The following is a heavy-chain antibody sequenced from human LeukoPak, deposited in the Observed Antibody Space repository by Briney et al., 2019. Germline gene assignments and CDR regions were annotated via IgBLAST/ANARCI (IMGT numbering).Heavy chain of an antibody. Sequence: SETLSLTCTVSGYSISSGYYWGWIRQPPGKGLEWIGSIYYSGSTYYNPSLKSRVTISVDTSKNQFSLKLSSVTAADTAVYYCASDAYSSVSYVYWGQGTLVTVSS. V-gene: IGHV4-38-2*02. D-gene: IGHD6-19*01. J-gene: IGHJ4*02. CDR3: ASDAYSSVSYVY. CDR2: IYYSGST. CDR1: GYSISSGYY.